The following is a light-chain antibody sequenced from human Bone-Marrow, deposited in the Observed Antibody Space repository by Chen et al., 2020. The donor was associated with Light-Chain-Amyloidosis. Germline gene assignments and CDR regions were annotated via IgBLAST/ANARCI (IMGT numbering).Light chain of an antibody. CDR1: SSAV. J-gene: IGLJ3*02. CDR3: SSSATSNTWV. CDR2: DVI. V-gene: IGLV2-14*03. Sequence: QSALTQPASVSGSPGQSITVSCTGASSAVSWYQQHPGKAPKLVIYDVINRPSGVSSRFSGSKSGNTASLTISGLQAEDEADYFCSSSATSNTWVFGGGTKLTVL.